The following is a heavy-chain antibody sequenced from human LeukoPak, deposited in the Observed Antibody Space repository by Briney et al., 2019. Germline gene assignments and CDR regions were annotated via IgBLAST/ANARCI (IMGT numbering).Heavy chain of an antibody. CDR1: GYTFGSYD. Sequence: ASVKASCKASGYTFGSYDINWVRQATGQGLEWMGWMNPNSGNTGYAQKFQGRVTITKNTLISTAYMELSSLTSEDTAMYYCAVDTAMATDAFDIWGQGTMVTVSS. J-gene: IGHJ3*02. D-gene: IGHD5-18*01. V-gene: IGHV1-8*03. CDR3: AVDTAMATDAFDI. CDR2: MNPNSGNT.